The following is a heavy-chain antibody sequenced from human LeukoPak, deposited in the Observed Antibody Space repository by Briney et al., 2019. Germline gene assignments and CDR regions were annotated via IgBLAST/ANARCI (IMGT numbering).Heavy chain of an antibody. D-gene: IGHD2-15*01. CDR2: IYHSGST. CDR1: GGSISSYY. CDR3: AREGPPGYCSGGSCPGAFDI. V-gene: IGHV4-59*01. J-gene: IGHJ3*02. Sequence: SETLSLTCTVSGGSISSYYRSWIRQPPGKGLEWIGYIYHSGSTYYNPSLKSRVTISVDRSKNQFSLKLSSVTAADTAVYYCAREGPPGYCSGGSCPGAFDIWGQGTMVTVSS.